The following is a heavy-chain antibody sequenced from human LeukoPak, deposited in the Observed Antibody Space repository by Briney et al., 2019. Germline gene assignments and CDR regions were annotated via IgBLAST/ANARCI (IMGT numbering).Heavy chain of an antibody. CDR3: AKDREWELLIYFDY. Sequence: PGGPLSSSCEASGLPFSSNALSWVRKAQGKGLEWASAISGSGGSTYYADSVKGRFTISRDNSKNTLYLQMNSLRAEDTAVYYCAKDREWELLIYFDYWGQGTLVTVSS. CDR1: GLPFSSNA. D-gene: IGHD1-26*01. V-gene: IGHV3-23*01. J-gene: IGHJ4*02. CDR2: ISGSGGST.